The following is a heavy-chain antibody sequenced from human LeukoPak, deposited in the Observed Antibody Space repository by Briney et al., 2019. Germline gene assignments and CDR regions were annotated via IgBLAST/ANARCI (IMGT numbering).Heavy chain of an antibody. V-gene: IGHV3-23*01. CDR1: GFTFSSYA. D-gene: IGHD6-13*01. CDR3: AKSTSWGIAAAGGY. J-gene: IGHJ4*02. CDR2: ISGSGGST. Sequence: GGPLRLSCAASGFTFSSYAMSWVRQAPGKGLEWVSAISGSGGSTHYADSVKGRFTISRDNSKNTLYLQMNSLRAEDTAVYYCAKSTSWGIAAAGGYWGQGTLVTVSS.